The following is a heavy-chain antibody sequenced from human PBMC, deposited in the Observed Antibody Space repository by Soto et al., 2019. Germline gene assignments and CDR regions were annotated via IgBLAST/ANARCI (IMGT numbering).Heavy chain of an antibody. CDR2: THARGVT. CDR3: ARDGGYGPKCYAFDI. D-gene: IGHD1-26*01. V-gene: IGHV4-31*03. CDR1: GDSVNSGGHY. J-gene: IGHJ3*02. Sequence: QVQLQESGPGLVKPSQTLSLTCSVSGDSVNSGGHYWNWIRQHPGKGLEWVGYTHARGVTSYNPSLKSRLDLSVDMSKNEVSLKFTSVTAADTAVYFCARDGGYGPKCYAFDIWGQGTMVTVSS.